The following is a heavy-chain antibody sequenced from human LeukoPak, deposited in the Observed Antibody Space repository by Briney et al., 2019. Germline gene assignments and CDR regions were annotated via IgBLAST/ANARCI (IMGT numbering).Heavy chain of an antibody. D-gene: IGHD3-9*01. J-gene: IGHJ5*02. CDR3: ARGPYDILTGSYNWFDP. CDR1: GGSFSGYY. CDR2: INHSGST. Sequence: SETLSLTCAVYGGSFSGYYWSWIRQPPRKGLEWIGEINHSGSTNYNPSLKSRVTISVDTSKNQFSLKLSSVTAADTAVYYCARGPYDILTGSYNWFDPWGQGTLVTVSS. V-gene: IGHV4-34*01.